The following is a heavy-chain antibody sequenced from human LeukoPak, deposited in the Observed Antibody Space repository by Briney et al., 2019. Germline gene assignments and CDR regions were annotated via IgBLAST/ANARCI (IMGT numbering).Heavy chain of an antibody. CDR3: ARAYTSRWNPLEQYYYMDV. J-gene: IGHJ6*03. D-gene: IGHD6-13*01. Sequence: GGSLRLSCAASGFKFSNYGMNWVRQAPGKGLEWVANIKQDGSEKHYVDSVKGRFTISRDNAKNFLYLQMNSLRAEDTAVYYCARAYTSRWNPLEQYYYMDVWGKGTTVTISS. V-gene: IGHV3-7*01. CDR2: IKQDGSEK. CDR1: GFKFSNYG.